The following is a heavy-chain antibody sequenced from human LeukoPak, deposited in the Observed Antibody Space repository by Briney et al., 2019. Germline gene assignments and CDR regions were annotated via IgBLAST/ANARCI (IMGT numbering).Heavy chain of an antibody. CDR1: GFTLSNYW. J-gene: IGHJ3*02. Sequence: PGGSLRLSCADSGFTLSNYWVHWVRQPPGKGLVWVSRINPDGGITNYADSVRGRFTISRDNAKNSLYLQMDSLRAEDTALYYCAKDTGRPTDAITMEDNAFDIWGQGTMVTVSS. V-gene: IGHV3-74*01. D-gene: IGHD3-3*01. CDR2: INPDGGIT. CDR3: AKDTGRPTDAITMEDNAFDI.